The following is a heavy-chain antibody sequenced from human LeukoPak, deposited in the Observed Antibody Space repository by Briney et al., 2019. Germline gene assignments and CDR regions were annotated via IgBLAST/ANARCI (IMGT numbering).Heavy chain of an antibody. CDR1: GGPISSYY. CDR2: ISYSGTT. D-gene: IGHD4-17*01. J-gene: IGHJ4*02. Sequence: PSETLSLTCTVSGGPISSYYWSWIRQPPGKGLEWIGYISYSGTTNYNPSLRSRITISADTSKNQFSLDLNSVTAADTAVYYCARRNYGDYDHYFDYWGQGMLVTVSS. V-gene: IGHV4-59*08. CDR3: ARRNYGDYDHYFDY.